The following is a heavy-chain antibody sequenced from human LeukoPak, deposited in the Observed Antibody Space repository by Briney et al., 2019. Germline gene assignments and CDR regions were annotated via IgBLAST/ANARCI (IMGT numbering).Heavy chain of an antibody. D-gene: IGHD3-22*01. CDR1: GFTFSGYS. J-gene: IGHJ4*02. V-gene: IGHV3-48*04. CDR2: ISSDSSTM. Sequence: PGGSLRLSCAASGFTFSGYSMNWVRQAPGKGLEWLSYISSDSSTMYYADSVKGRFTISRDNAKNSLYLQMNSLRAEDTALYYCARDQGRTYFYDSSGYYPWFDYWGQGTLVTVSS. CDR3: ARDQGRTYFYDSSGYYPWFDY.